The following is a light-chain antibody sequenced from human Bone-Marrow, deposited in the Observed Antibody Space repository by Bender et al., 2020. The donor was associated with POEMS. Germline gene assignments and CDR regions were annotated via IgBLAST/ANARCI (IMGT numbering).Light chain of an antibody. V-gene: IGLV4-69*01. Sequence: QLELTQSSSASASLGGSVKLTCTLSSGHSSYAIAWHQQQSEKGPRYLMKLNSDGSHNKGDGIPDRFSGSSSGTERYLTIASLQSEDEADYYWQTWGTGFVVFGGGTELTVL. CDR2: LNSDGSH. J-gene: IGLJ2*01. CDR3: QTWGTGFVV. CDR1: SGHSSYA.